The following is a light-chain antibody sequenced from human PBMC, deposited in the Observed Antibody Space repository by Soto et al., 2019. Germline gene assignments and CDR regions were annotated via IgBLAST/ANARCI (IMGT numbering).Light chain of an antibody. CDR3: QQSYNSPYT. Sequence: DIQMTQSPSSLSASLGDRVTITCRASQSSNNSLNWYQQEEGKAPKLLIYAATSLQSGVASRFSGSGSGTEFTLSSSSLQPGDFATYYFQQSYNSPYTLGLGTKLEIK. V-gene: IGKV1-39*01. CDR2: AAT. CDR1: QSSNNS. J-gene: IGKJ2*01.